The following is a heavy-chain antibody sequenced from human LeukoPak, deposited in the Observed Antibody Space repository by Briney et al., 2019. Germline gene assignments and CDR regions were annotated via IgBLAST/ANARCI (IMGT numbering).Heavy chain of an antibody. J-gene: IGHJ4*02. Sequence: ASVKVSCKASGYTFTSYGISWVRQAPGQGLEWMGWISAYNGNTNYAQKLQGRVTMTTDTSTSTAYMELGSLRSDDTAVYYCARAPLVGGCSSTSCPLFDYWGQGTLVTVSS. CDR1: GYTFTSYG. CDR2: ISAYNGNT. CDR3: ARAPLVGGCSSTSCPLFDY. V-gene: IGHV1-18*01. D-gene: IGHD2-2*01.